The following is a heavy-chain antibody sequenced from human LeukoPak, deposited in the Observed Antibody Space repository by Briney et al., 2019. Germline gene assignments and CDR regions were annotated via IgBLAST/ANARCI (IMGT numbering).Heavy chain of an antibody. J-gene: IGHJ6*02. Sequence: GGSLRLSCAASGFTFSSYAMHWVRQAPGKGLGWVAVISYDGSNKYYADSVKGRFTISRDNSKNTLYLQMNSLRAEDTAVYYCAREGWELPHYYYYGMDVWGQGTTVTVSS. D-gene: IGHD1-26*01. CDR3: AREGWELPHYYYYGMDV. CDR2: ISYDGSNK. V-gene: IGHV3-30-3*01. CDR1: GFTFSSYA.